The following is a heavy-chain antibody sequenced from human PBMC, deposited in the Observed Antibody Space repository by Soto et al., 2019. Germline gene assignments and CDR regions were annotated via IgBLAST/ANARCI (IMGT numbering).Heavy chain of an antibody. J-gene: IGHJ6*02. CDR2: IYPGDSDT. CDR1: GYSFTSYW. D-gene: IGHD3-9*01. V-gene: IGHV5-51*01. CDR3: ARHSRYDILTGSYYYGMDV. Sequence: RGESLKISCKGSGYSFTSYWIGWVRQMPGKGLEWMGIIYPGDSDTRYSPSFQGQVTISADKSISTAYLQWSSLKASDTAMYYCARHSRYDILTGSYYYGMDVWGQGTTVTVSS.